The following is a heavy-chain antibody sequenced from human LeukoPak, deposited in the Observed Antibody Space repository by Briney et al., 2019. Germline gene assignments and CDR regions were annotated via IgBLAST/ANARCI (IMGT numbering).Heavy chain of an antibody. CDR1: GYTFTDYY. CDR3: ARGGYGDYHNWFDP. V-gene: IGHV1-18*04. CDR2: ISAYNGNT. J-gene: IGHJ5*02. Sequence: ASVKVSCKASGYTFTDYYMHWVRQAPGQGLEWMGWISAYNGNTNYAQKLQGRVTMTTDTSTSTAYMELRSLRSDDTAVYYCARGGYGDYHNWFDPWGQGTLVTVSS. D-gene: IGHD4-17*01.